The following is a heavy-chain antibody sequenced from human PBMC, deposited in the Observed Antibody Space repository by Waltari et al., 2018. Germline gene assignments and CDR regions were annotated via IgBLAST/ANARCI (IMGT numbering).Heavy chain of an antibody. J-gene: IGHJ5*02. CDR2: IYYSGGT. V-gene: IGHV4-59*01. Sequence: QVQLQESGPGLVKPSETLSLTCTVSGGSISSYYWSWIRQPPGKGLEWIGYIYYSGGTTYNPSLNSRVTISVATAKNQFSLRPSSVTAADTAVYYCAVGWWTQPGWFDPWGQGTLVTVSS. CDR1: GGSISSYY. D-gene: IGHD2-15*01. CDR3: AVGWWTQPGWFDP.